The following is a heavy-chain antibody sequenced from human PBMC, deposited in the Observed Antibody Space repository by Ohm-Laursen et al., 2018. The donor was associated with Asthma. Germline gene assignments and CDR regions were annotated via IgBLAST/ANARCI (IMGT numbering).Heavy chain of an antibody. J-gene: IGHJ1*01. CDR2: ISSDITTI. CDR1: GFPFSLYA. CDR3: ARIGPEWELPGREYSLHH. Sequence: SLRLSCSASGFPFSLYAMDWVRQAPGKGLEWLSYISSDITTIYYADSVKGRFTTSRDNAKNSVYLQMNSLRAEDTALYYCARIGPEWELPGREYSLHHWGQGTQVTVSS. V-gene: IGHV3-48*04. D-gene: IGHD1-26*01.